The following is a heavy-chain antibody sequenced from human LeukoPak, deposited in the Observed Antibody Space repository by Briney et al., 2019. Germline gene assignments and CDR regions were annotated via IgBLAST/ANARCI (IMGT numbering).Heavy chain of an antibody. CDR2: FNPNSGGT. V-gene: IGHV1-2*02. J-gene: IGHJ5*02. CDR3: ARDLEVSSVNLGLDP. D-gene: IGHD7-27*01. Sequence: ASVKVSCKASGYTFTGYYMHWVRQAPGQGLERMGWFNPNSGGTGYAQNFQGRVTLTRDTSLSTAYMELSRLGSDDTAVYFCARDLEVSSVNLGLDPWGQGTLVTVSS. CDR1: GYTFTGYY.